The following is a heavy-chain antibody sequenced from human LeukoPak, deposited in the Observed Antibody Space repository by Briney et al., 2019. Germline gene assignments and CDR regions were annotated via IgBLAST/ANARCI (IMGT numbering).Heavy chain of an antibody. CDR2: INPNSGGT. CDR1: GYTFTGYY. D-gene: IGHD3-9*01. Sequence: ASVKVSCKASGYTFTGYYMHWVRQAPGQGLEWMGWINPNSGGTNYAQKFQGRVTMTRDTSISTAYMELSSLRSDDTTVYYCARRRVYEILTSYAFDIWGQGTMVTVSS. J-gene: IGHJ3*02. CDR3: ARRRVYEILTSYAFDI. V-gene: IGHV1-2*02.